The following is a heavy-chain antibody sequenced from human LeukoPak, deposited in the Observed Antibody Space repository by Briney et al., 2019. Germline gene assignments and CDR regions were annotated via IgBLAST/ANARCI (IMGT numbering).Heavy chain of an antibody. CDR2: IYYSGST. J-gene: IGHJ6*03. CDR1: GGSISSGGYS. D-gene: IGHD3-22*01. V-gene: IGHV4-30-4*07. Sequence: SQTLSLTCAVSGGSISSGGYSWSWIRQPPGKGLEWIGYIYYSGSTYYNPSLKSRVTISVDTSKNQFSLKLSSVTAADTAVYYCARASGTMIVVVTPPPYYYMDVWGKGTTVTVSS. CDR3: ARASGTMIVVVTPPPYYYMDV.